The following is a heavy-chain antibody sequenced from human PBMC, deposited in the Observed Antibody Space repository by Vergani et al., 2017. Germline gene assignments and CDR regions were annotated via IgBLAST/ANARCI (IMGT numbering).Heavy chain of an antibody. D-gene: IGHD6-13*01. V-gene: IGHV3-23*01. Sequence: EVQLLESGGGLVQPGGSLRLSCAASGFTFSTYAMNWVRQAPGKGLDWVSTISDSGGSTYYADPVKGRFTISRDNAKNSLYLQMNSLRAEDTAVYYCARDRAAAGTLMDAFDIWGQGTMVTVSS. CDR1: GFTFSTYA. J-gene: IGHJ3*02. CDR3: ARDRAAAGTLMDAFDI. CDR2: ISDSGGST.